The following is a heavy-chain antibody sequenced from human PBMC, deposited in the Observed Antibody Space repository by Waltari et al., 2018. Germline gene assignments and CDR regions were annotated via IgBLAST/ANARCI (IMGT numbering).Heavy chain of an antibody. V-gene: IGHV4-39*07. Sequence: QLQLQESGPGLVKPSETLSLTCTVAGGSISSSSYYWGWIRQPPGKGLEWIGSIYYSGSTYYNPSLKSRVTISVDTSKNQFSLKLSSVTAADTAVYYCARDRGASFDYWGQGTLVTVSS. CDR2: IYYSGST. CDR3: ARDRGASFDY. CDR1: GGSISSSSYY. J-gene: IGHJ4*02.